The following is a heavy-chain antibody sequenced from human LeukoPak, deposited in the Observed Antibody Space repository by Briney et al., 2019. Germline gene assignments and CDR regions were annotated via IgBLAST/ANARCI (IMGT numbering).Heavy chain of an antibody. CDR1: GFTFSSYA. CDR3: AKEVRSSWYAAYNWFDP. J-gene: IGHJ5*02. V-gene: IGHV3-23*01. Sequence: GGSLRLSCAASGFTFSSYAMSWVRQAPGKGLEWVSAISGSGGSTYYADSVKGRFTISRDNSKSTLYLQMNSLRAEDTAVYYCAKEVRSSWYAAYNWFDPWGQGTLVTVSS. D-gene: IGHD6-13*01. CDR2: ISGSGGST.